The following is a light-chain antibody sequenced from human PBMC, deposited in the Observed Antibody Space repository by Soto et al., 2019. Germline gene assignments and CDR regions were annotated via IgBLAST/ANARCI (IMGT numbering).Light chain of an antibody. CDR1: SGHSSYA. CDR3: QTWGTGIQV. Sequence: QSVLTQSPSASASLGASVKLTCTLSSGHSSYAIAWHQQQPEKGPRYLMKLNSDGSHSKGDGIPDRFSGSSSGAERYLTISSLQSEDEADYYCQTWGTGIQVFGTGTKLTVL. CDR2: LNSDGSH. J-gene: IGLJ1*01. V-gene: IGLV4-69*01.